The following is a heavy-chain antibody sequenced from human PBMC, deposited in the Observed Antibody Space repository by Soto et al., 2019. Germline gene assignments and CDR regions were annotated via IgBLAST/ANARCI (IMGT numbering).Heavy chain of an antibody. D-gene: IGHD6-13*01. V-gene: IGHV3-23*01. J-gene: IGHJ4*02. Sequence: GGSLRLSCSGFTFSSYAMSWVRQAPGKGLEWVSAISGSGGSTYYADSVKGRFTISRDNSKNTLFLQMNSRRAEDTAVYYCAKDNARGSSSWSDYWGQGTLVTVSS. CDR3: AKDNARGSSSWSDY. CDR2: ISGSGGST. CDR1: GFTFSSYA.